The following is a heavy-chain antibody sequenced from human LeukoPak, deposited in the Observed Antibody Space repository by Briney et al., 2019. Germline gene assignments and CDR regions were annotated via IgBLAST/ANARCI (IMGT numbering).Heavy chain of an antibody. V-gene: IGHV3-48*04. Sequence: GGSLRLSCAASGFTFSSYSMNWVRQAPGKGLEGVSDISSSSSTIYYADSVKGLFTISRDNAKTPLYLQMPSLRAADTAVSYCARDGAFYYDLLAGLRPWGQGTLVTVSS. CDR1: GFTFSSYS. CDR3: ARDGAFYYDLLAGLRP. CDR2: ISSSSSTI. J-gene: IGHJ5*02. D-gene: IGHD3-9*01.